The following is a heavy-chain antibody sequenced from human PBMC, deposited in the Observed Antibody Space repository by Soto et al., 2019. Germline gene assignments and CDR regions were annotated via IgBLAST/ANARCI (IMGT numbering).Heavy chain of an antibody. Sequence: GGSLRLSCAGSGLTFSTFAMSWVRQAPGKGLEWVSTISGSGDSTYYADSVKGRFTISRDNSKNTLYLQMNSLSAEDTGVYYCAKLTTEYSYDYVLFDYWGQGTLVTVSS. CDR2: ISGSGDST. CDR1: GLTFSTFA. D-gene: IGHD3-16*01. V-gene: IGHV3-23*01. J-gene: IGHJ4*02. CDR3: AKLTTEYSYDYVLFDY.